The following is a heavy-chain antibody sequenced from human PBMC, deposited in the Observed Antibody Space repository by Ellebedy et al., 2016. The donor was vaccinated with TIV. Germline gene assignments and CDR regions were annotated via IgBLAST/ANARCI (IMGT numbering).Heavy chain of an antibody. Sequence: GESLKISCAASGFTFSSYNMNWVRQAPGKGLEWVSYISGSSSRIYYADSVKGRFTISRDNAKNSLYLQINSLRDEDTAVYYCFLRIRRCYWGQGTLVTVSS. CDR2: ISGSSSRI. CDR3: FLRIRRCY. V-gene: IGHV3-48*02. CDR1: GFTFSSYN. J-gene: IGHJ4*02. D-gene: IGHD2/OR15-2a*01.